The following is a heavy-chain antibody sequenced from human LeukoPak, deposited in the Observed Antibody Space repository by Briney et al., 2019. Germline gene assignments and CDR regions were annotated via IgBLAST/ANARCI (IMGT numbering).Heavy chain of an antibody. J-gene: IGHJ4*02. V-gene: IGHV3-48*01. Sequence: HPGGSLRLSCAVSGFIFSSYSMNWVRQAPGKGLEWISYISSSSSSIYYADSVKGRFTISRDNAKNSLYLQMNNLRAEDTAVYYCARERYFDWFIHAHFDYWGQGTLVTVSS. D-gene: IGHD3-9*01. CDR2: ISSSSSSI. CDR1: GFIFSSYS. CDR3: ARERYFDWFIHAHFDY.